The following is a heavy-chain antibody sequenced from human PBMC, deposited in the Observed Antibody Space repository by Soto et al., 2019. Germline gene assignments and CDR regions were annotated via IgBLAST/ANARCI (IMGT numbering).Heavy chain of an antibody. V-gene: IGHV3-48*03. CDR3: ARNSGDYEVY. CDR1: GFTFSSYE. Sequence: EAQLVESGGGLGQPGGSLRLSCAGSGFTFSSYEMNWVRQAPGKGLEWVSYISTTGSTIYYADSVRGRFTISRDNAKNSLYLQMNSLRAEDTAIYYCARNSGDYEVYWGQGTLVTVSS. J-gene: IGHJ4*02. CDR2: ISTTGSTI. D-gene: IGHD4-17*01.